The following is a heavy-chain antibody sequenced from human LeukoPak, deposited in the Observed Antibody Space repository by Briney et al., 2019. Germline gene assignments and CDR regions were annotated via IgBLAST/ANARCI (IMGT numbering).Heavy chain of an antibody. CDR2: IYYSGST. Sequence: PSETLSLTCTVSGGSISSSSYYWGWVRQPPGKGLQWIGSIYYSGSTYYNSSLKSRVTISVDTSKNQFSLKLSSVTAADTAVYYCARHAYGDIVVVPAAMPAEPYFDYWGQGTLVTVSS. CDR3: ARHAYGDIVVVPAAMPAEPYFDY. V-gene: IGHV4-39*01. D-gene: IGHD2-2*01. J-gene: IGHJ4*02. CDR1: GGSISSSSYY.